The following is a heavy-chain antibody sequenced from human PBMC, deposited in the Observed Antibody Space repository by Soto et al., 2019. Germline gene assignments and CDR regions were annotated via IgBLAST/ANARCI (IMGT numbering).Heavy chain of an antibody. CDR1: GFTFSSYG. V-gene: IGHV3-33*01. Sequence: PGGSLRLSCAASGFTFSSYGMHWVRQAPGKGLEWVAVIWYNGSNKYYADSVKGRFTISRDNSKNTLYLQMNSLRAEDTAVYYCARDNVVVPAAMRGYYYYGMDVWGQGTTVTVSS. CDR3: ARDNVVVPAAMRGYYYYGMDV. J-gene: IGHJ6*02. CDR2: IWYNGSNK. D-gene: IGHD2-2*01.